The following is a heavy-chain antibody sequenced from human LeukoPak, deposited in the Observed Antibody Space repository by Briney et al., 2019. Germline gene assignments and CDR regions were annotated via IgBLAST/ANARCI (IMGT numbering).Heavy chain of an antibody. CDR1: GFTFSSYA. V-gene: IGHV3-74*01. CDR2: INFDGSDT. Sequence: PGGSLRLSCAASGFTFSSYAMSWVRQAPGKGLVWVSRINFDGSDTGHADSVKGRFTISRDNVKNTLYLQMNSLRAEDTAVYYCARNNWGIDYWGQGTLVTVSS. D-gene: IGHD7-27*01. J-gene: IGHJ4*02. CDR3: ARNNWGIDY.